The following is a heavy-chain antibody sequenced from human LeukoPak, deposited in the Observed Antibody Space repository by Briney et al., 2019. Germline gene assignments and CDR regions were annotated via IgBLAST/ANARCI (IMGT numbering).Heavy chain of an antibody. V-gene: IGHV1-2*02. D-gene: IGHD2-2*01. J-gene: IGHJ3*02. CDR2: INPNSGGT. CDR1: GYTSTGYY. CDR3: AISIVVVPAAWTDAFDI. Sequence: ASVTVSCKASGYTSTGYYMHWVRQAAGQGLEWMGWINPNSGGTNHPHMFQGRGILIRSTSISTAYMELSRLRSDDTAVYYCAISIVVVPAAWTDAFDIWGQGTMVTVSS.